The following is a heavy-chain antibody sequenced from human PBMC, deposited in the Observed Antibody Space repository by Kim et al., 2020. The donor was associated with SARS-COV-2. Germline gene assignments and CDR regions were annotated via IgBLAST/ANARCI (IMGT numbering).Heavy chain of an antibody. D-gene: IGHD6-13*01. CDR3: ARGPRTAAAGTVYYHYCMD. J-gene: IGHJ6*03. CDR1: GGTFSTFT. V-gene: IGHV1-69*06. CDR2: VIPIYDKS. Sequence: SVKVSCKVSGGTFSTFTITWVRQAPGQGLEWMGGVIPIYDKSHYAQQFQGRVTITADKSTSTVYMEVFSLRSDDTAVYYCARGPRTAAAGTVYYHYCMD.